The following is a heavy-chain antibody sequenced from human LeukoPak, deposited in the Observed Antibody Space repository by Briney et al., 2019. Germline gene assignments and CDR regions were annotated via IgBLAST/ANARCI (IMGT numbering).Heavy chain of an antibody. CDR2: ISWNSGSI. V-gene: IGHV3-9*01. J-gene: IGHJ4*02. Sequence: GGSLRLSCAASGFTFNDYAIHWVRQAPGKGLEWVSGISWNSGSIGYADSVKGRFTISRDNAKNSLYLQMNSLRAEDTAVYYCASAKFDYWGQGTLVTVSS. CDR1: GFTFNDYA. CDR3: ASAKFDY.